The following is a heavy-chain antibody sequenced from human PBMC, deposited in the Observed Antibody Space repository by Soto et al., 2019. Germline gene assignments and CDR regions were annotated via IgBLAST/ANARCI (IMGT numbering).Heavy chain of an antibody. CDR1: GGTFSSYA. Sequence: SVKVSCKTSGGTFSSYAISWVRQAPGQGLEWMGGIVPLFRTTNYAQKFQGRVTITADTSTYTVYMELSGLRSGDTAVYYCARGDLGYDFWSGYRYYYGMDVWGQGTTVTVSS. D-gene: IGHD3-3*01. CDR3: ARGDLGYDFWSGYRYYYGMDV. CDR2: IVPLFRTT. J-gene: IGHJ6*02. V-gene: IGHV1-69*06.